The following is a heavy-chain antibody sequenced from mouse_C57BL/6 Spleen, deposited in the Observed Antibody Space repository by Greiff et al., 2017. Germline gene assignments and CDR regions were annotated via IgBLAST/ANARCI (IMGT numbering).Heavy chain of an antibody. Sequence: QVHVKQPGAELVKPGASVKMSCKASGYTFTSYWITWVKQRPGQGLEWIGDIYPGSGSTNYNEKFKSKATLTVDTSSSTAYMQLSSLTSEVSAVYYCGAYCSNPYYAMDYWGQGTSVTVSS. CDR3: GAYCSNPYYAMDY. CDR2: IYPGSGST. D-gene: IGHD2-5*01. CDR1: GYTFTSYW. V-gene: IGHV1-55*01. J-gene: IGHJ4*01.